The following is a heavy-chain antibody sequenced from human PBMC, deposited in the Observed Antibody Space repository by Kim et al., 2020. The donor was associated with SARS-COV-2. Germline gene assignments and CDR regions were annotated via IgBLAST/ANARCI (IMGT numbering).Heavy chain of an antibody. CDR3: ARDRRDIRYCSSTSCYPTGYFDL. D-gene: IGHD2-2*01. J-gene: IGHJ2*01. V-gene: IGHV4-59*13. CDR1: GGSISSYY. CDR2: IYYSGST. Sequence: SETLSLTCTVSGGSISSYYWSWIRQPPGKGLEWIGYIYYSGSTNYNPSLKSRVTISVDTSKNQFSLKLSSVTAADTAVYYCARDRRDIRYCSSTSCYPTGYFDLWGRGTLVTVSS.